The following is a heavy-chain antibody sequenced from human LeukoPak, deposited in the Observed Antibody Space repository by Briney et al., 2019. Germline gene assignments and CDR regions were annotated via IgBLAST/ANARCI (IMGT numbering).Heavy chain of an antibody. CDR2: INHSGST. J-gene: IGHJ4*02. V-gene: IGHV4-34*01. Sequence: SETLSLTCAVYGGSFSGYYWSWIRQPPGKGLEWIGEINHSGSTNYNPSLKSRVTISVDTSKNQFSLKLSSVTAGDTAVYYCARGMSSSWPGRLDYWGQGTLVTVSS. D-gene: IGHD6-13*01. CDR1: GGSFSGYY. CDR3: ARGMSSSWPGRLDY.